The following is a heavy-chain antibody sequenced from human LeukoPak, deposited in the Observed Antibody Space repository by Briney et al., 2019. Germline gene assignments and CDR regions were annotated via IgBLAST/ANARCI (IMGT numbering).Heavy chain of an antibody. V-gene: IGHV4-39*01. J-gene: IGHJ4*02. CDR3: ARQPAGIVVVPAAIGGGFDY. Sequence: SETLSLTCTVSGGYISSSSYYWGWIRQPPGKGLEWIGSIYYSGSTYYNPSLKSRVTISVDTSKNQFSLKLSSVTAADTAVYYCARQPAGIVVVPAAIGGGFDYWGQGTLVTVSS. D-gene: IGHD2-2*01. CDR2: IYYSGST. CDR1: GGYISSSSYY.